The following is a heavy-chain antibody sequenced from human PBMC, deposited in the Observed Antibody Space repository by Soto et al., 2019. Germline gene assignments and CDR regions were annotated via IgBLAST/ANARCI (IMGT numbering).Heavy chain of an antibody. CDR3: ARHGMDYYDSSGYYYSPYYFDY. Sequence: QLQLQESGPGLVKPSETLSLTCTVSGGSISSSSYYWGWIRQPPGKGLEWIGSIYYSGSTYYNPSLKSRVTISADTSKNLLSLKLSSVTAADTAVYYWARHGMDYYDSSGYYYSPYYFDYWGQGTLVTVSS. J-gene: IGHJ4*02. D-gene: IGHD3-22*01. CDR2: IYYSGST. V-gene: IGHV4-39*01. CDR1: GGSISSSSYY.